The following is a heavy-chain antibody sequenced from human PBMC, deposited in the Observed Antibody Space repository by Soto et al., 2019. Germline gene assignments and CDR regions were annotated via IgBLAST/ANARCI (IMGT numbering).Heavy chain of an antibody. Sequence: KSSETLSLTCSVSCYSVTSSDYYWAWIRQPPGKGLEWIGSMFYSGLTYYNPSLKSRVTLSVDTFKNQFSVRLNSVTAADTAVYYCAPLSVSLSGPYGIHVWGQGTTVTVSS. J-gene: IGHJ6*02. V-gene: IGHV4-39*01. D-gene: IGHD2-15*01. CDR1: CYSVTSSDYY. CDR3: APLSVSLSGPYGIHV. CDR2: MFYSGLT.